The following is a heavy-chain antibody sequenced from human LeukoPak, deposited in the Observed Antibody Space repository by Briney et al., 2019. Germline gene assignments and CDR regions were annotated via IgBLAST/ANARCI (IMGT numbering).Heavy chain of an antibody. V-gene: IGHV4-59*01. D-gene: IGHD5-12*01. Sequence: PSETLSLTRTVSGGSISSYYWNWIRQPPGKGLEWIGYIYYSGSTKYNPSLNSRVTMSVDTSKNQLSLNLTSVTAADTAVYYCARAASGYYYASDMWGQGTVVTVSS. CDR2: IYYSGST. J-gene: IGHJ3*02. CDR3: ARAASGYYYASDM. CDR1: GGSISSYY.